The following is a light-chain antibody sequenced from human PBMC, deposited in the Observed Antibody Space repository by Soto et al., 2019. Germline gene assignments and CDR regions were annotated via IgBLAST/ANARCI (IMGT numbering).Light chain of an antibody. CDR3: SSYTSISTYV. V-gene: IGLV2-14*01. Sequence: QSALTQPASGSGSTGQAITISCTGTSSDVGGYNFVSWYQQHPGKAPQLMFYDVRNRPSGVSNRFSGSKSVNLASLNISGLQAEDDADYYCSSYTSISTYVFGTWTKLAVL. CDR1: SSDVGGYNF. J-gene: IGLJ1*01. CDR2: DVR.